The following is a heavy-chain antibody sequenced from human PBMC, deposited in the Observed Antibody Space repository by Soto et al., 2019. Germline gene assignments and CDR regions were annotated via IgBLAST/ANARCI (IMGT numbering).Heavy chain of an antibody. J-gene: IGHJ6*03. V-gene: IGHV3-23*01. CDR1: GFTFGSYA. D-gene: IGHD2-2*01. CDR3: AKALRPSLNFFYYMDV. CDR2: LGGNGFTT. Sequence: EVQLLESGGGLVQPGGSLRLSCVVSGFTFGSYAMSWVRQAPEKGPEWVAILGGNGFTTYYADSVKGRFTISGDKSKGNMFLPMNSLGADDTGVYYCAKALRPSLNFFYYMDVWGRGTSVTVSS.